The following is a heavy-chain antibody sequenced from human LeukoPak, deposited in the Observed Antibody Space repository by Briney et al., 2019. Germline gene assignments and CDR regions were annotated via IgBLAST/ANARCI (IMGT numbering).Heavy chain of an antibody. CDR2: IIPIFGTA. D-gene: IGHD1-26*01. Sequence: GSSVKVSCKASGGTFSSYAISWVRQAPGQGLGWMGGIIPIFGTANYAQKFQGRVTITADESTSTAYMELSSLRSEDTAVYYCARAPYSGSYCFGYWGQGTLVTVSS. CDR1: GGTFSSYA. J-gene: IGHJ4*02. CDR3: ARAPYSGSYCFGY. V-gene: IGHV1-69*01.